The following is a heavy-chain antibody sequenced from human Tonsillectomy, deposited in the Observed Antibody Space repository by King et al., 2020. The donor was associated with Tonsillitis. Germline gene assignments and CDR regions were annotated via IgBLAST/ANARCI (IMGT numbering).Heavy chain of an antibody. CDR1: GGSISSYY. D-gene: IGHD5-18*01. V-gene: IGHV4-59*08. CDR2: IYYSGST. J-gene: IGHJ5*02. CDR3: ARSGYSYGNLFDP. Sequence: QLQESGPGLVKPSETLSLTCTVSGGSISSYYWSWIRQPPGKGLEWIGYIYYSGSTNYNPSLKRRVTISVDTSKNQFSLKLSSVTAADTAVYYCARSGYSYGNLFDPWGQGTLVTVSS.